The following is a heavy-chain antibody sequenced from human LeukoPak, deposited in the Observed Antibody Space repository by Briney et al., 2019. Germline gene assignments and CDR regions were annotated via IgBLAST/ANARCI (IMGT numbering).Heavy chain of an antibody. CDR2: IYYSGST. D-gene: IGHD4-17*01. V-gene: IGHV4-59*01. CDR3: ARQTTRMNYGDYRGDFDY. Sequence: PSETLSLTCTVSGGSISSYYWGWLRQPPGKGLEWIGYIYYSGSTNYNPSLKSRVTISVDTSKNQFSLKLSPVTAADTAVYYCARQTTRMNYGDYRGDFDYWGQGTLVTVSS. CDR1: GGSISSYY. J-gene: IGHJ4*02.